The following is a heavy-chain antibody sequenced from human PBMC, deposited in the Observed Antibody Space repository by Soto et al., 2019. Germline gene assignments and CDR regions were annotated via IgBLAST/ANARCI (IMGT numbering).Heavy chain of an antibody. V-gene: IGHV3-30*18. J-gene: IGHJ6*02. Sequence: PGGSLRLSCAASGFTFSSYGMHWVRQAPGKGLEWVAVISYDGSNKYYADSVKGRFTISRDNSKNTLYLQMNSLRAEDTAVYYCAKDSSRFGELLGYYYYGMDVWGQGTTVTVSS. D-gene: IGHD3-10*02. CDR2: ISYDGSNK. CDR3: AKDSSRFGELLGYYYYGMDV. CDR1: GFTFSSYG.